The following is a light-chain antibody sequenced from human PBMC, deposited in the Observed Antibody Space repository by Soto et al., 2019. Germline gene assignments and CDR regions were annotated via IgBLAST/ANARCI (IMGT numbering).Light chain of an antibody. CDR2: RNN. Sequence: QSVLTQPPSASGTPGQRVTISCSGSSSNIGSNYVYWYQQLPGTVPQLLIYRNNERPSGVPDRFSGSKSGTSASLAISGLWSEDEADYYCAAWDDSLRGVVFGGGTQLTVL. J-gene: IGLJ2*01. V-gene: IGLV1-47*03. CDR3: AAWDDSLRGVV. CDR1: SSNIGSNY.